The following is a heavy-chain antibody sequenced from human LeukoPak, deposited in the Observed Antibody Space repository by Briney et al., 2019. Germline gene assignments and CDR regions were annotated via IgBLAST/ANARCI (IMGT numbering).Heavy chain of an antibody. CDR1: GYTFTSYG. J-gene: IGHJ3*02. V-gene: IGHV1-18*01. Sequence: ASVKVSCKASGYTFTSYGISWVRQAPGQGLEWMGWISAYNGNTNYAQKLQGRVTMTTDTSTSTAYMELRSLRSDGTAVYYCARDLWPSSGYQVAFDIWGQGTMVTVSS. D-gene: IGHD3-22*01. CDR2: ISAYNGNT. CDR3: ARDLWPSSGYQVAFDI.